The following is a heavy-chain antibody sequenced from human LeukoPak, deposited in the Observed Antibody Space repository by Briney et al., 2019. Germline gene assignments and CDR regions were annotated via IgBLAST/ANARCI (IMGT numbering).Heavy chain of an antibody. CDR1: GFTFSSYV. V-gene: IGHV3-30*02. J-gene: IGHJ4*02. D-gene: IGHD6-13*01. CDR3: AKDSRYSSSWYYFDY. Sequence: PGGSLRLSCAASGFTFSSYVMHWVRQAPGKGLEWVAFIRYDGSNKYYADSVKGRFTISRDNSKNTLYLQMNSLRAEDTAVYYCAKDSRYSSSWYYFDYWGQGNLVTVSS. CDR2: IRYDGSNK.